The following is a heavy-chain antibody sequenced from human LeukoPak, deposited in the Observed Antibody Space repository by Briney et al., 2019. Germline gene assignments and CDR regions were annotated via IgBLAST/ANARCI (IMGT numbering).Heavy chain of an antibody. J-gene: IGHJ4*02. CDR3: ARSGHYDSSGYYSH. CDR1: GGTFSSYA. Sequence: SVKVSCKASGGTFSSYAISWVRQAPGQGLEWMGRIIPILGIANYAQKFQGRVTITADKSTSTAYMELSSLRSEDTAVYYCARSGHYDSSGYYSHWGQGTLVTVSS. V-gene: IGHV1-69*04. D-gene: IGHD3-22*01. CDR2: IIPILGIA.